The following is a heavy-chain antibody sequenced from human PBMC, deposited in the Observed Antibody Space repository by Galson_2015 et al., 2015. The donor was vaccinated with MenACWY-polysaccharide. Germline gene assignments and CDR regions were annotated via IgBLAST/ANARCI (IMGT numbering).Heavy chain of an antibody. CDR1: GFTFSSYA. CDR2: ISYDASNK. Sequence: ALRLSCAASGFTFSSYAMRWGRQAAGKGLEWVAVISYDASNKYYADSVKGRVALSRNNSENTLFVQMNSLRAEDTAVYYCARSYCDRTTCYGMDVWGQGTTVTVSS. J-gene: IGHJ6*02. CDR3: ARSYCDRTTCYGMDV. D-gene: IGHD2-2*01. V-gene: IGHV3-30*09.